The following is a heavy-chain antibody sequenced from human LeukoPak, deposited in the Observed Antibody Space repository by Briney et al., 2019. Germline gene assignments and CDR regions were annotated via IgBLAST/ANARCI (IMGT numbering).Heavy chain of an antibody. D-gene: IGHD5-18*01. V-gene: IGHV4-39*02. J-gene: IGHJ5*02. CDR3: ARERPLPTLWLKRYRFWFDP. CDR2: IYYSGTT. CDR1: GGSISGSRYY. Sequence: SETLPLTCSVSGGSISGSRYYWGWIRQPPGKGLEWIGSIYYSGTTYYSPSLKSRVTISVDTSKNQFSLRLSSVTAADTAVYYCARERPLPTLWLKRYRFWFDPWGQGTLVTVSS.